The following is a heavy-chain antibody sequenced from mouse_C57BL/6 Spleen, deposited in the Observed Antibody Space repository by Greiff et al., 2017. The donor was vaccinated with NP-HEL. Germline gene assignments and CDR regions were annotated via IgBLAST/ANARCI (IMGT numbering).Heavy chain of an antibody. CDR1: GYTFTSYW. D-gene: IGHD1-1*01. CDR3: ASSFYYGSSSY. CDR2: IDPSDSET. V-gene: IGHV1-52*01. Sequence: QVQLQQPGAELVRPGSSVKLSCKASGYTFTSYWMHWVKQRPIQGLEWIGNIDPSDSETHYNQKFKDKATLTVDKSSSTAYMQLSSLTSEDSAVYYGASSFYYGSSSYWGQGTLVTVSA. J-gene: IGHJ3*01.